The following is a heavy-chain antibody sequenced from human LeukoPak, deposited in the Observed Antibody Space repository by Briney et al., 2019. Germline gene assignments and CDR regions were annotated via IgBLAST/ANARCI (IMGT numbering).Heavy chain of an antibody. J-gene: IGHJ4*02. CDR3: ARMGALRGTYYGSGSPIDY. CDR1: EFTFGSYS. V-gene: IGHV3-48*01. Sequence: PGGSLRLSCAASEFTFGSYSMNWVRQAPGKGLEWVSYISSSSVTIYYADSVKGRFTVSRDNAKNSLYLQMNSLRAEDTAVYYCARMGALRGTYYGSGSPIDYWGQGTLVTVSS. CDR2: ISSSSVTI. D-gene: IGHD3-10*01.